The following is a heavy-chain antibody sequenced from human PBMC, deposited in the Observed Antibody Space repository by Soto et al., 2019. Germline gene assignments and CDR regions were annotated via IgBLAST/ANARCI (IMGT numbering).Heavy chain of an antibody. CDR1: GGSISSGDYY. V-gene: IGHV4-30-4*01. CDR2: IYYSGST. CDR3: ARSTVTTYNWFDP. D-gene: IGHD4-4*01. Sequence: SETLSLTCTVSGGSISSGDYYWSWIRQPPGKGLEWIGYIYYSGSTYYNPSLKSRVTISVDTSKNQFSLKLSSVTAADTAVYYCARSTVTTYNWFDPWGQGTLVTVSS. J-gene: IGHJ5*02.